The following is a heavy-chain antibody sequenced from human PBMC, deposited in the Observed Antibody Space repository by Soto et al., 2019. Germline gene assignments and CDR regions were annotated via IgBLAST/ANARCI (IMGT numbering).Heavy chain of an antibody. CDR3: ASAEAPGYYGMDV. CDR1: GGSVSSGSYY. Sequence: LSLTCTVSGGSVSSGSYYWSWIRQPPGKGLEWIGYIYYSGSTNYNPSLKSRVTISVDTSKNQFSLKLSSVTAADTAVYYCASAEAPGYYGMDVWGQGTTVTVSS. J-gene: IGHJ6*02. CDR2: IYYSGST. V-gene: IGHV4-61*01.